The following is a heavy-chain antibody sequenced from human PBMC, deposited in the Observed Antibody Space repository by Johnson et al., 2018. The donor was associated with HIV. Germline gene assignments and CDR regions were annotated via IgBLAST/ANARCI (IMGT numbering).Heavy chain of an antibody. Sequence: QVQLVESGGGVVQPGGSLRLSCVVSGFTFEDYGMSWVRQAPGKGLEWVAVISSDGNNKHYADSVKGRFSISRDNSKNTLYLQMNSLRAEDTAVYYCAKDLGIVGAVHRTFDIWGQGTMVTVSS. CDR2: ISSDGNNK. CDR3: AKDLGIVGAVHRTFDI. D-gene: IGHD1-26*01. J-gene: IGHJ3*02. CDR1: GFTFEDYG. V-gene: IGHV3-30*18.